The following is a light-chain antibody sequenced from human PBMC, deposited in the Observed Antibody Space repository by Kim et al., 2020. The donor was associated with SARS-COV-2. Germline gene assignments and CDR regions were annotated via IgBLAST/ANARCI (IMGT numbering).Light chain of an antibody. V-gene: IGLV2-11*01. CDR1: SRDVGGYSY. J-gene: IGLJ3*02. CDR2: DVT. CDR3: CSYAGSYSLV. Sequence: GQSVTISCTGTSRDVGGYSYISWYQHHPGKAPKLMIYDVTKRPSGVPDRFSGSKSGNTASLTISGLQADDEADYYCCSYAGSYSLVFGGGTQLTVL.